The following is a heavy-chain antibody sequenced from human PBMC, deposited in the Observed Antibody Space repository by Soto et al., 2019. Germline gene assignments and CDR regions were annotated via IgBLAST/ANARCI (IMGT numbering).Heavy chain of an antibody. D-gene: IGHD3-9*01. CDR1: GNSDSSNY. CDR3: ARGGGLRYLDGLFEAGAYYYYYGMEG. CDR2: IYSGGST. Sequence: GAAMIVPCSASGNSDSSNYMSWVSVARGKGLECVSVIYSGGSTYYADSVKGRFTISRDNSKNTLYLQMNSLRAEDTAVYYCARGGGLRYLDGLFEAGAYYYYYGMEGWGQGTTVTVS. V-gene: IGHV3-53*01. J-gene: IGHJ6*02.